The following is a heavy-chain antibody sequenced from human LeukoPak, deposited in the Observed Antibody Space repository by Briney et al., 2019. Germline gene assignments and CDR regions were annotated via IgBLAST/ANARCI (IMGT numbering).Heavy chain of an antibody. V-gene: IGHV5-51*01. D-gene: IGHD1-26*01. Sequence: GESLKISCKGSGYSFTSYWIGWVRQMPGKGLEWMGIIYTGDSDTRYSPSFQGQVTISADKSISTAYLQWSSLKASDTAMYYCARRIVGATTSDYYYYYMDVWGKGTTVTVSS. CDR1: GYSFTSYW. J-gene: IGHJ6*03. CDR3: ARRIVGATTSDYYYYYMDV. CDR2: IYTGDSDT.